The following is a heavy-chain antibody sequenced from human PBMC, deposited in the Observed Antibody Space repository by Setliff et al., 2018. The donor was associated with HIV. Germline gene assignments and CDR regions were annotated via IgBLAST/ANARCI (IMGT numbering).Heavy chain of an antibody. Sequence: KTSETLSLTCTVSGYSISSGYYWGWIRQPPGKGLEWIASIYHSGSTYYNPSLKSRVIISVDTSKNQFSLKLNSVTAADTATYYCSRGPPFDRWGRGTLVTVSS. V-gene: IGHV4-38-2*02. CDR1: GYSISSGYY. CDR3: SRGPPFDR. CDR2: IYHSGST. J-gene: IGHJ2*01.